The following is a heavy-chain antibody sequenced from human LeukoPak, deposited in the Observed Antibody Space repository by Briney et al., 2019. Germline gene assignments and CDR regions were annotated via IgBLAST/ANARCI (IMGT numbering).Heavy chain of an antibody. CDR1: GGTFTSYD. J-gene: IGHJ6*03. Sequence: ASVKVSCKASGGTFTSYDINWVRQASGQGLEWMGWMNPNTGNTGYAQKFQGRVTITRNTSISTVYMGLSSLRSEDTAVYYCARGVGATISYYHYYIDVWGKGTTVTVSS. D-gene: IGHD1-26*01. V-gene: IGHV1-8*03. CDR2: MNPNTGNT. CDR3: ARGVGATISYYHYYIDV.